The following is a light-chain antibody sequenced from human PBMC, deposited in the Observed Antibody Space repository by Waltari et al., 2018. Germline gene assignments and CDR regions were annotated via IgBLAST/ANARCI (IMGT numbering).Light chain of an antibody. Sequence: EIVLTQSPGTLSLSPGERATLSCRASQSVSSSYLAWYQQKPGQAPRLLLDGASRRATGIPDRFSGSGSGTDVTLTISRLEPEDFAVYYCQQYGSSLMYTFGQGTKLEIK. J-gene: IGKJ2*01. CDR1: QSVSSSY. CDR2: GAS. CDR3: QQYGSSLMYT. V-gene: IGKV3-20*01.